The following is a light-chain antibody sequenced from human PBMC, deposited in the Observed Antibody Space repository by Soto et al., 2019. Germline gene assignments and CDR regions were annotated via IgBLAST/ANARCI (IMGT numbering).Light chain of an antibody. CDR2: DVS. J-gene: IGLJ3*02. CDR3: SSYGASSTL. Sequence: QSALTQPASLSGSPGQSITISCTGTSSDIGSSNYVSWYQQHPGKAHKLMIFDVSYRPSGISDRFSGSKSGNTASLTISGLQPEDEADYYCSSYGASSTLFGGGTKLTVL. CDR1: SSDIGSSNY. V-gene: IGLV2-14*03.